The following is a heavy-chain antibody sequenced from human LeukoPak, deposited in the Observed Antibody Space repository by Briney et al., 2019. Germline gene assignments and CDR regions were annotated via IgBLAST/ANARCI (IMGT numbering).Heavy chain of an antibody. CDR2: ISAYNGNT. V-gene: IGHV1-18*01. D-gene: IGHD4-23*01. CDR3: ARAAAGGNLDY. CDR1: GYTFTSYG. J-gene: IGHJ4*02. Sequence: GESLKVSCKASGYTFTSYGISWVRQAPGQGLEWMGWISAYNGNTNYAQKLQGRVTMTTDTSTSTAYMELRSLRSDDTAVYYCARAAAGGNLDYWGQGTLVTVSS.